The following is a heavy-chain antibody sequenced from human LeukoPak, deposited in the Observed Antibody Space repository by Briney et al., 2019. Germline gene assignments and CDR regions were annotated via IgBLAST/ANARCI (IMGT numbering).Heavy chain of an antibody. CDR1: GYTFTDYC. D-gene: IGHD6-6*01. CDR2: INPNRGGT. Sequence: ASVKVSCKASGYTFTDYCINWIRQAPGQGLEWMGWINPNRGGTSYAQNFQGRVTMTRDTSISTAYMELSRLRSDDTAVYYCARTLIAARPGSWFDPWGQGTLVTVSS. CDR3: ARTLIAARPGSWFDP. V-gene: IGHV1-2*02. J-gene: IGHJ5*02.